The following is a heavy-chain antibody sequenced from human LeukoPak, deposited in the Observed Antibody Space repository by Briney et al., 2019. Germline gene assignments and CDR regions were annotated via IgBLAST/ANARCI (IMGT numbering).Heavy chain of an antibody. D-gene: IGHD6-25*01. CDR1: GFTFSSYW. J-gene: IGHJ1*01. Sequence: GGFLRLSCAASGFTFSSYWMHWVRQAPGKGLVWVSRINPDGSTTNYADSVKGRFTISRDNSKNTLDLQMFSLRVEDTAVYYCAKEPNSYSSGWYFEDWGQGTLVTVSS. CDR3: AKEPNSYSSGWYFED. V-gene: IGHV3-74*01. CDR2: INPDGSTT.